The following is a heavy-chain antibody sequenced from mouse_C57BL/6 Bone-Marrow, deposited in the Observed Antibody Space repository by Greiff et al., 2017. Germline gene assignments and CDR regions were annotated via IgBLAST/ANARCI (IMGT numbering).Heavy chain of an antibody. CDR3: ARGLYYGSSPYWYFDV. V-gene: IGHV1-39*01. CDR2: INPNYGTT. CDR1: GYSFTDYN. J-gene: IGHJ1*03. D-gene: IGHD1-1*01. Sequence: QLQESGPELVKPGASVKISCKASGYSFTDYNMNWVKQSNGKSLEWIGVINPNYGTTSYNQKFKGKATLTVDQSSSTAYMQLNSLTSEDSAVYYCARGLYYGSSPYWYFDVWGTGTTVTVSS.